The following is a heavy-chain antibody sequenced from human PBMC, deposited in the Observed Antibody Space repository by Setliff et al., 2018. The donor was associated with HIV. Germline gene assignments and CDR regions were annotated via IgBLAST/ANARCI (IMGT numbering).Heavy chain of an antibody. CDR2: IYYSGST. CDR3: ARLCVDYGDYVRDD. CDR1: GGSISSHY. V-gene: IGHV4-59*11. J-gene: IGHJ4*02. Sequence: SETLSLTCTVSGGSISSHYWSWIRQPPGKGLEWIGSIYYSGSTNYNPSLKSRVTISVDTSKNQFSLKLSSVTAADTAVYYCARLCVDYGDYVRDDWGQGTLVTVSS. D-gene: IGHD4-17*01.